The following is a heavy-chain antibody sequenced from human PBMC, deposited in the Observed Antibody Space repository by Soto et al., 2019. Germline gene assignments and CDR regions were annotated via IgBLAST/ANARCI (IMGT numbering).Heavy chain of an antibody. J-gene: IGHJ3*02. Sequence: PSETLSLTCTFSGGSISSYYWSWIRQPPGKGLEWIGYIYDSGNTNYNPSLNSRVIISIDTSQNQLSLKLTSVTAADTAVYYCARPHGGPYAFDIWGRGTMVTVS. D-gene: IGHD3-10*01. CDR3: ARPHGGPYAFDI. CDR2: IYDSGNT. CDR1: GGSISSYY. V-gene: IGHV4-59*01.